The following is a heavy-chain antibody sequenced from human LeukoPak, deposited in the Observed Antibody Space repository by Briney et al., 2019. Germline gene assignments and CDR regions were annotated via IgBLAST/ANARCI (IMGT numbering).Heavy chain of an antibody. D-gene: IGHD3-22*01. CDR1: GGSMSSYY. CDR3: ARDQHYYDSSGYRCFDY. J-gene: IGHJ4*02. Sequence: PSETLSLTCTVSGGSMSSYYWSWIRQPAGKGLEWSGRIYTSGSTNYNPSLKSRVTLSVDTSKNQFSLKLSSVAAADTAVYYCARDQHYYDSSGYRCFDYWGQGTLVTVSS. CDR2: IYTSGST. V-gene: IGHV4-4*07.